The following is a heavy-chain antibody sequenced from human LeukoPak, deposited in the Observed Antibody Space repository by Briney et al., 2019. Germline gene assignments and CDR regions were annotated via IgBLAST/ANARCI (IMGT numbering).Heavy chain of an antibody. CDR1: GGSISSYY. CDR3: ARDVVGSGQIDY. Sequence: SETLSLTCTVSGGSISSYYWSWIRQPPGKGLEWIGYIYYSGSTNYNPSLKSRVTISVDTSKNQFSLKLSSVTAADTAVYYCARDVVGSGQIDYWGQGTLVTVSS. V-gene: IGHV4-59*01. CDR2: IYYSGST. J-gene: IGHJ4*02. D-gene: IGHD3-10*01.